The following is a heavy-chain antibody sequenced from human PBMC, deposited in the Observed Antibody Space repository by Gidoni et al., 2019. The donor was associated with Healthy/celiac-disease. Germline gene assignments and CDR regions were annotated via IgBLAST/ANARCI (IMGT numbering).Heavy chain of an antibody. J-gene: IGHJ5*02. Sequence: QVQLVQSGAEVKKPGASATVSCKVSGYTITELSMHWVRQAPGKGLELMGGFDPEDGETIYAQKCQGRVTMTEDTSTDTAYMERSSLGSEDTAVYYCATSRIAVAGTGFDPWGQGTLVTVSS. CDR2: FDPEDGET. CDR3: ATSRIAVAGTGFDP. V-gene: IGHV1-24*01. CDR1: GYTITELS. D-gene: IGHD6-19*01.